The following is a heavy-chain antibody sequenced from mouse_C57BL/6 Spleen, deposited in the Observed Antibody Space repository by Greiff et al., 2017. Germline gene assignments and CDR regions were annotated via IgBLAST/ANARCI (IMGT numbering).Heavy chain of an antibody. Sequence: EVQLVESGGGLVQPGGSMKLSCVASGFTFSNYWMNWVRQSPEKGLEWVAQIRLKSDNYATHYAESVKGRFTISRDDSKSSVYLQMNNLRAEDTGIYYCTVYYGNYEYYAMDYWGQGTSVTVSS. D-gene: IGHD2-1*01. V-gene: IGHV6-3*01. CDR2: IRLKSDNYAT. J-gene: IGHJ4*01. CDR1: GFTFSNYW. CDR3: TVYYGNYEYYAMDY.